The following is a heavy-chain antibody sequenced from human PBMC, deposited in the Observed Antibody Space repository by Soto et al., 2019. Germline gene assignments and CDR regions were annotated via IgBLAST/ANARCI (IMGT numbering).Heavy chain of an antibody. V-gene: IGHV1-69*01. D-gene: IGHD1-26*01. CDR2: VIPIFGTT. CDR1: GGTFRNYA. J-gene: IGHJ3*02. CDR3: ARLFTKLRGGNHDSFDI. Sequence: QVQLVQSGAEVKKPGSSVKVSCKASGGTFRNYAFSWVRQAPGQGHEWMGEVIPIFGTTPYAQKFQGRVTISADEATSTHYIEFSSLRSEHTAVYSCARLFTKLRGGNHDSFDILGEGALVTVAS.